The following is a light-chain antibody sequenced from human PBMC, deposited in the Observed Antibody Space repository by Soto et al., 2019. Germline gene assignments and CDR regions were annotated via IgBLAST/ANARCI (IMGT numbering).Light chain of an antibody. J-gene: IGLJ3*02. Sequence: QSALTQPASVSGSPGQSVTIPCTGTNSDLGNYKYVSWYQQYPGKPPQLLIYEVTNRPLGVSNRFSGSKSGNTASLTISGIQAEDEADYYCSSYTTTITVFGGGTKVTVL. CDR2: EVT. V-gene: IGLV2-14*01. CDR1: NSDLGNYKY. CDR3: SSYTTTITV.